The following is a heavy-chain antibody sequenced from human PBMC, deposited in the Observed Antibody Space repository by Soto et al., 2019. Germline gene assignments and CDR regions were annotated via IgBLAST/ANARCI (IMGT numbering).Heavy chain of an antibody. V-gene: IGHV4-30-4*01. CDR3: ARESGGLLWFGELLSPGYFDY. CDR1: GGSISSGDYY. D-gene: IGHD3-10*01. Sequence: PSETLSLTXTVSGGSISSGDYYWSWIRQPPGKGLEWIGYIYYSGSTYYNPSLKSRVTISVDTSKNQFSLKLSSVTAADTAVYYCARESGGLLWFGELLSPGYFDYWGQGTLVTVSS. CDR2: IYYSGST. J-gene: IGHJ4*02.